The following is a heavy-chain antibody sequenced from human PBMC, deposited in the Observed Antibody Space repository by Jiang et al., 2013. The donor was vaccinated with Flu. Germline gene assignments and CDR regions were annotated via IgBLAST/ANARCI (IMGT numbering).Heavy chain of an antibody. D-gene: IGHD6-19*01. V-gene: IGHV1-18*01. CDR2: ISAYNGNT. J-gene: IGHJ3*02. CDR3: ARDGIVIAVAGTGDAFDI. Sequence: GAEVKKPGASVKVSCKASGYTFTSYGISWVRQAPGQGLEWMGWISAYNGNTNYAQKLQGRVTMTTDTSTSTAYMELRSLRSDDTAVYYCARDGIVIAVAGTGDAFDIWAKGQWSPSLQ. CDR1: GYTFTSYG.